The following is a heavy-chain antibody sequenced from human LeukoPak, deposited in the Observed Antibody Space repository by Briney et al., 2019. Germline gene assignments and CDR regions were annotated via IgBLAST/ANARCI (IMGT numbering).Heavy chain of an antibody. CDR1: GGSISSYY. CDR2: IYSSGGT. Sequence: SETLSLTCTVSGGSISSYYWSWIRQPPGKGLEWIGRIYSSGGTNYNPSLKSRVTMSVDTSKNQFSLKLSSVTAADTAVYYCAREQYSGYGAFDAWGQGTMVIVSS. CDR3: AREQYSGYGAFDA. D-gene: IGHD5-12*01. V-gene: IGHV4-4*07. J-gene: IGHJ3*01.